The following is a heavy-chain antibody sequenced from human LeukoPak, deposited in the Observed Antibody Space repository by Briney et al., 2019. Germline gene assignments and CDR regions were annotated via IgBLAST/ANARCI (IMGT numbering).Heavy chain of an antibody. CDR1: GFTFSSYW. CDR2: ISSDGSST. D-gene: IGHD6-19*01. V-gene: IGHV3-74*01. Sequence: GGSLRPSCAASGFTFSSYWMHWVRQGTGKGPVWVSRISSDGSSTTYADSVKGRFTISRDNAKNTLYLQVNSLRAEDTAVYYCARGGAVALNWFDPWGQGTLVTVSS. J-gene: IGHJ5*02. CDR3: ARGGAVALNWFDP.